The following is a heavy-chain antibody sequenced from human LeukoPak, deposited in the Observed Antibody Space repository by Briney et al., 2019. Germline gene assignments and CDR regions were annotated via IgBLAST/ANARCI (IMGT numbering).Heavy chain of an antibody. CDR2: INHSGST. CDR1: GGSFSGYY. D-gene: IGHD3-10*01. Sequence: SETLSLICAVYGGSFSGYYWSWIRQPPGKGLEWIGEINHSGSTNYNPSLKSRVTISVDTSKNQFSLKLSSVTAADTAVYYCAGSTLNYWGQGTLVTVSS. CDR3: AGSTLNY. J-gene: IGHJ4*02. V-gene: IGHV4-34*01.